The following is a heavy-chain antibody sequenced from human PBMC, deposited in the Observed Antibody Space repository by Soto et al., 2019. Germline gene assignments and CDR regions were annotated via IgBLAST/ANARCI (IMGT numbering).Heavy chain of an antibody. D-gene: IGHD3-22*01. CDR1: GASISGGDYY. V-gene: IGHV4-30-4*01. CDR2: IYYTGNT. CDR3: ARATYDSSTYYLDY. J-gene: IGHJ4*02. Sequence: QVQLQESGPGLVKPSQTLSLTCTVSGASISGGDYYWTWIRQPPGKGLEWIGSIYYTGNTYSNPSLESLLSISVDPSNNQFALRLTSVTAPDTAIYYCARATYDSSTYYLDYWGQGTLVTVSS.